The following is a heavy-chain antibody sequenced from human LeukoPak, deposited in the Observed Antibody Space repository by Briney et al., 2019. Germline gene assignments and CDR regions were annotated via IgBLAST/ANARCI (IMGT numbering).Heavy chain of an antibody. V-gene: IGHV1-2*02. Sequence: GASVKVSCKASGYTFTGYYMHWVRQAPGQGLEWMGWINPNSGGTNYAQKFQGRVTMTRDTSISTAYMELSSLRSEDTAVYYCARGRFYYDSSGYYILNYWGQGTLVTVSS. D-gene: IGHD3-22*01. J-gene: IGHJ4*02. CDR1: GYTFTGYY. CDR2: INPNSGGT. CDR3: ARGRFYYDSSGYYILNY.